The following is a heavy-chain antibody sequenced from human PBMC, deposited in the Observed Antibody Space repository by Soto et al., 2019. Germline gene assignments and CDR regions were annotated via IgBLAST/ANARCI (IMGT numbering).Heavy chain of an antibody. V-gene: IGHV3-30*18. D-gene: IGHD3-10*01. CDR2: ISYDGSNK. CDR3: AKDPNYYGSGSYFPIDY. CDR1: GFTFSSYG. Sequence: GGSLRLSCAASGFTFSSYGMHWVRQAPGKGLEWVAVISYDGSNKYYADSVKGRFTISRDNSKNTLYLQMNSLRAEDTAVYYCAKDPNYYGSGSYFPIDYWGQGTLVTVSS. J-gene: IGHJ4*02.